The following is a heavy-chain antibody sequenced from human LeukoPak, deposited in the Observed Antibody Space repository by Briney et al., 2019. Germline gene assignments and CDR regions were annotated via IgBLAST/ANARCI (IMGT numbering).Heavy chain of an antibody. CDR3: ARDYVWGSYRFDHFDY. J-gene: IGHJ4*02. D-gene: IGHD3-16*02. CDR1: GFTFSSYS. V-gene: IGHV3-48*02. CDR2: ISSSSSTI. Sequence: HPGGSLRLSCAASGFTFSSYSMNWVRQAPGKGLEWVSYISSSSSTIYYADSVKGRFTISRDHAKNSLYLQMNSLRDEDTAVYYCARDYVWGSYRFDHFDYWGQGTLVTVSS.